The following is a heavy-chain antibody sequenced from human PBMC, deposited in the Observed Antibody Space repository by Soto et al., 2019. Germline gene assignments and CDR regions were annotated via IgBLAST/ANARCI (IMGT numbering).Heavy chain of an antibody. CDR1: GGSISSGGYY. CDR2: IYYSGST. D-gene: IGHD3-3*01. J-gene: IGHJ5*02. V-gene: IGHV4-31*03. CDR3: ETGLRFLDSWFDT. Sequence: ASETLSLTCTVSGGSISSGGYYWSWIRQHPGKGLEWIGYIYYSGSTYYNPSLKSRVTISVDTSKNQFSLKLSSVTAADTAVYYCETGLRFLDSWFDTWGQGTLVTVSS.